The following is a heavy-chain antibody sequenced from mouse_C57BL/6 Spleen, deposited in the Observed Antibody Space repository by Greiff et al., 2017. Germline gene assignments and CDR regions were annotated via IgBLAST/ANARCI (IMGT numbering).Heavy chain of an antibody. CDR3: ARGPDYDEAY. V-gene: IGHV1-82*01. CDR1: GYAFSSSW. Sequence: QVQLQQSGPELVKPGASVKISCKASGYAFSSSWMNWVKQRPGKGLEWIGRIYPGDGDTNYNGKFKGKATLTADKSSSTAYMQLSSLTSEDSAVYFCARGPDYDEAYWGQGTTLTVSS. CDR2: IYPGDGDT. J-gene: IGHJ2*01. D-gene: IGHD2-4*01.